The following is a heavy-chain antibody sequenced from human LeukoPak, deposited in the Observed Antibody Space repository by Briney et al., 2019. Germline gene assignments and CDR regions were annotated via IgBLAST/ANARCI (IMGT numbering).Heavy chain of an antibody. CDR1: GFTFTNYV. CDR2: ISCISDNT. D-gene: IGHD5-18*01. V-gene: IGHV3-23*01. J-gene: IGHJ4*02. Sequence: TGGSLRLSCAASGFTFTNYVMSWVRQAPGKGREWVSSISCISDNTYYADSMKGRFTISRDNSKNTLYLQMNSLRAEDTAVYYCASPPHTSWIQLWFSRYDDYWRRRTLASVCS. CDR3: ASPPHTSWIQLWFSRYDDY.